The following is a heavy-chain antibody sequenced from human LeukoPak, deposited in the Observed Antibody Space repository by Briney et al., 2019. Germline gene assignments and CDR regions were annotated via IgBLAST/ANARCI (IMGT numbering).Heavy chain of an antibody. D-gene: IGHD3-22*01. V-gene: IGHV3-7*04. Sequence: PGGSLRVSCAASGFTFSTKWMSWVRQAPGKGMEWVATINQDGSDQYYVDSVKGRFTISRDNAKNSLDLQKNSLRAEDTAVYYCARDYSSGRDFWGQGTLVTVSS. CDR2: INQDGSDQ. CDR3: ARDYSSGRDF. CDR1: GFTFSTKW. J-gene: IGHJ4*02.